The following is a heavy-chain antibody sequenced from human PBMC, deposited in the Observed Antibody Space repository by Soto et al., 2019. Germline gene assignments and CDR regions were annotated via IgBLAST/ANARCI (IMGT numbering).Heavy chain of an antibody. J-gene: IGHJ6*02. CDR3: ARGEYCTNGVCPPLRYYYYYYGMDV. V-gene: IGHV1-69*06. CDR1: GCTFSSYA. CDR2: IIPIFGTA. Sequence: SVKVSCKASGCTFSSYAISWVRQAPGQGLEWMGGIIPIFGTANYAQKFQGRVTITADKSTSTAYMELSSLRSEDTAVYYCARGEYCTNGVCPPLRYYYYYYGMDVWGQGTTVTVS. D-gene: IGHD2-8*01.